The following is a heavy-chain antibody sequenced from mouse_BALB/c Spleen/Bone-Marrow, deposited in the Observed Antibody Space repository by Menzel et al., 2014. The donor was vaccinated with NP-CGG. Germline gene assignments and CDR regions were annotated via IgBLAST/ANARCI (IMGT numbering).Heavy chain of an antibody. CDR1: GYTFTSYY. V-gene: IGHV1S81*02. CDR2: INPSNGGT. D-gene: IGHD2-1*01. Sequence: QVQLQQSGAELVKPGASVKLSCKASGYTFTSYYMYWVKQRPGQGLEWIGEINPSNGGTNFNEKFKSKATLTVDKSSSTAYMQLSSLTFEDSAVYYCTRSNGNWFAYWGQGTLVTVSA. J-gene: IGHJ3*01. CDR3: TRSNGNWFAY.